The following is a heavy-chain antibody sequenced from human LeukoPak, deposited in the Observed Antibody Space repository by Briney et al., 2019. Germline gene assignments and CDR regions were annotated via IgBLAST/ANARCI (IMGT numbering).Heavy chain of an antibody. CDR1: GFTFSSYS. J-gene: IGHJ4*02. D-gene: IGHD3-10*01. Sequence: PGGSLRLSCAASGFTFSSYSMNWVRQAPGKGLEWVSAISGSGGSTYYADSVKGRFTISRDNSKNTLYLQMNSLRAEDTAVYYCAKSVLWFGEFHYWGQGTLVTVSS. CDR3: AKSVLWFGEFHY. CDR2: ISGSGGST. V-gene: IGHV3-23*01.